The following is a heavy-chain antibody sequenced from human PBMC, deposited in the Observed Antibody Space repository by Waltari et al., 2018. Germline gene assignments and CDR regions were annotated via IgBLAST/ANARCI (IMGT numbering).Heavy chain of an antibody. J-gene: IGHJ4*02. Sequence: SFSGYYWSWIRQPPGKGLEWIGEINHSGSTNYNPSLKSRVTISVDTSKNQFSLKLSSVTAADTAVYYCARALGLMVDYWGQGTLVTVSS. CDR3: ARALGLMVDY. CDR1: SFSGYY. V-gene: IGHV4-34*01. CDR2: INHSGST.